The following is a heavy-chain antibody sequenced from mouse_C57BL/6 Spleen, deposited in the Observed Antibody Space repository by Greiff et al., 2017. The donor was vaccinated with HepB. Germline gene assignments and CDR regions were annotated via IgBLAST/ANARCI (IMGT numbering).Heavy chain of an antibody. J-gene: IGHJ4*01. CDR1: GFTFSSYA. Sequence: EVHLVESGEGLVKPGGSLKFSCAASGFTFSSYAMSWVRQTPEKSLEWVAYISSGGDYIYYADTVKGRFTISRDNARNTLYLQLSSLKSEDTAMYYCTRDDIDYEYYAMDYWGQGTSVTVSS. V-gene: IGHV5-9-1*02. CDR3: TRDDIDYEYYAMDY. CDR2: ISSGGDYI. D-gene: IGHD2-4*01.